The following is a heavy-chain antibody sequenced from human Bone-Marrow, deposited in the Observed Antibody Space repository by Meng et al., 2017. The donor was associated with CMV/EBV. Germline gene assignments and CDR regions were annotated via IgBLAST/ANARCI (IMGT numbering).Heavy chain of an antibody. CDR1: GFTFSSYS. D-gene: IGHD2-15*01. V-gene: IGHV3-21*01. CDR3: ARDASKIYYFDY. CDR2: ISSSSSYI. Sequence: GESLKISCAASGFTFSSYSMNWVPQAPGKGLEWVSSISSSSSYIYYADSVKGRFTISRDNAKNSLYLQMNSLRAEDTAVYYCARDASKIYYFDYWGQGTLVTVSS. J-gene: IGHJ4*02.